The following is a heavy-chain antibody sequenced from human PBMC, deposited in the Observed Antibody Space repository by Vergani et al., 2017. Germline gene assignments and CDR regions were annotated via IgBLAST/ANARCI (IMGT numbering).Heavy chain of an antibody. Sequence: QVQLQESGPGVVKPSQTLSLTCAVSGDSISSNNCWTWVRQPPGKGLEWIGYIFYSGTTYDNPSLRSRLTISVDTSQNQFSLKLRSVTAADTAVYYCARVDTQVPATSHFYYMDVWGKGTTVVVSS. CDR2: IFYSGTT. CDR1: GDSISSNNC. CDR3: ARVDTQVPATSHFYYMDV. V-gene: IGHV4-31*11. J-gene: IGHJ6*03. D-gene: IGHD6-25*01.